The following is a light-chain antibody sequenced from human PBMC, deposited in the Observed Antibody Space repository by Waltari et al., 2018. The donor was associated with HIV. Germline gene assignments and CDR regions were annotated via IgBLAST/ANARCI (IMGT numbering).Light chain of an antibody. V-gene: IGKV4-1*01. J-gene: IGKJ1*01. CDR3: QQFYNTPWT. CDR2: WAS. Sequence: DIVMTQCPDVLAVSLGERATISCRSNQSVLFSSNNKNYLAWYQHKAGQAPRLLISWASSRDAGVPDRFSGGGSQTDFTLAIRSLQAEDVAVYYCQQFYNTPWTFGQGTRVEV. CDR1: QSVLFSSNNKNY.